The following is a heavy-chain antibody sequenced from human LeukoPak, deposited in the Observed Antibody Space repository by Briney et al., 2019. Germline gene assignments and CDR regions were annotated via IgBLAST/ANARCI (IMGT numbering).Heavy chain of an antibody. J-gene: IGHJ4*02. Sequence: GGSLRLSCAASGFTFSSYAMSWVRQAPGKGLEWVSAISGSCGSTYYADSVKGRFAISRDNSKNTLYLQMNSLRAEDTAVYYCARALVVPAATPFDYWGQGTLVTVSS. CDR1: GFTFSSYA. D-gene: IGHD2-2*01. CDR2: ISGSCGST. CDR3: ARALVVPAATPFDY. V-gene: IGHV3-23*01.